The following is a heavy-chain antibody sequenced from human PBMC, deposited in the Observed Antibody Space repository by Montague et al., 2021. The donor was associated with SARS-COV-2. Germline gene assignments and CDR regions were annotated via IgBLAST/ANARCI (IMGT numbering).Heavy chain of an antibody. CDR2: IYSGGST. J-gene: IGHJ4*02. Sequence: SLRLSFSASGFTVSSNYMSWVRQAPGKGLEWVSVIYSGGSTYYADSVKGRFTISRDNSKNTPYLQMNSLRAEDTAVYYCARLLPGIAAAGGVDYFDYWGQGTLVTVSS. V-gene: IGHV3-66*02. D-gene: IGHD6-13*01. CDR1: GFTVSSNY. CDR3: ARLLPGIAAAGGVDYFDY.